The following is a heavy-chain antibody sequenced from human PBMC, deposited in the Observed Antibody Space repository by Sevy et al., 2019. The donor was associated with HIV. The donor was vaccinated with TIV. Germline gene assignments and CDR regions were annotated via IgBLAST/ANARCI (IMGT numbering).Heavy chain of an antibody. V-gene: IGHV3-30-3*01. CDR2: ISYDGSNK. D-gene: IGHD2-15*01. Sequence: GGSLRLSCAASGFTFSSYAMHWVHQAPGKGLEWVAVISYDGSNKYYADSVKGRFTISRDNSKNTLYLQMNSLRAEDTAVYYCARDITVVTRYNWYDPWGQGTLVTVSS. CDR3: ARDITVVTRYNWYDP. CDR1: GFTFSSYA. J-gene: IGHJ5*02.